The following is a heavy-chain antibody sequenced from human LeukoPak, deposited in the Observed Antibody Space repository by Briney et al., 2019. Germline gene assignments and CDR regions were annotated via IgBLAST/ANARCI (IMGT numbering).Heavy chain of an antibody. Sequence: PSETLSLTCTVSGGSISSSSYYWGWIRQPPGKGLEWIGSIYYSGSTYYNPSLKSRVTISVDTSKNQFSLKLSSVTAADTAVYYCARRQGEQWLVPGWGSNWFDPWGQGTLVTVSS. CDR1: GGSISSSSYY. V-gene: IGHV4-39*01. D-gene: IGHD6-19*01. CDR2: IYYSGST. CDR3: ARRQGEQWLVPGWGSNWFDP. J-gene: IGHJ5*02.